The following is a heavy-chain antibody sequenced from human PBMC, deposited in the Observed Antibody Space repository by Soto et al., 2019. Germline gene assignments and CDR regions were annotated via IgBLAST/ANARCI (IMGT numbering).Heavy chain of an antibody. D-gene: IGHD3-10*01. CDR2: INHSGST. J-gene: IGHJ1*01. CDR1: GGSFSGYY. Sequence: SETLSLTCAVYGGSFSGYYWSWIRQPPGEGLEWIGEINHSGSTNYNPSLKSRVTISVDTSKNQFSLKLSSVTAADTAVYYCARGPYYGSGSYYRQYFQHWGQGTLVTVSS. V-gene: IGHV4-34*01. CDR3: ARGPYYGSGSYYRQYFQH.